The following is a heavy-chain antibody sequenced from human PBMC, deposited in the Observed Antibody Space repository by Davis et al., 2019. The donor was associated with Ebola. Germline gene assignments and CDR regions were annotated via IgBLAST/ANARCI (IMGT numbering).Heavy chain of an antibody. V-gene: IGHV1-3*01. J-gene: IGHJ4*01. Sequence: ASVQVSCKASGYTFTSYVLHWVRQAPGQGLEWVGWINPYTGDTKYSQKFQGRATFTRDTSASTAYMELSSLRSEDTAVYYCARDLPDDGLFDYWGQGTLVTVSS. D-gene: IGHD5-12*01. CDR3: ARDLPDDGLFDY. CDR2: INPYTGDT. CDR1: GYTFTSYV.